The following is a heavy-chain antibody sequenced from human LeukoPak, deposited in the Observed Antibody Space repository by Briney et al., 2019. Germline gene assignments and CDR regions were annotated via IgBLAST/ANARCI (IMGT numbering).Heavy chain of an antibody. Sequence: GGSLRLSCAGSGFTFSNYALIWVRQPPGKGLEWVSAISGGGGGAHYADAVRGRFTVSRDNSKNTLFLQMNSLRAEDTAVYYCARDPNGDYVGAFDFRGQGTMVTVS. CDR1: GFTFSNYA. D-gene: IGHD4-17*01. CDR3: ARDPNGDYVGAFDF. CDR2: ISGGGGGA. J-gene: IGHJ3*01. V-gene: IGHV3-23*01.